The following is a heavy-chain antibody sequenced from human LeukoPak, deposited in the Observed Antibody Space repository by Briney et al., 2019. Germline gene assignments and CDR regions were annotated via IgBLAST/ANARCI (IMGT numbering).Heavy chain of an antibody. J-gene: IGHJ6*02. CDR1: GFTFSDYY. CDR3: ARVTDPYYYYGMDV. CDR2: ISSSGSTI. V-gene: IGHV3-11*01. Sequence: KPGGSLRLSCAASGFTFSDYYMSWLRQAPGKGLEWVSYISSSGSTIYYADPVKGRFTISRDNAKNSLYLQMNSLRAEDTAVYYCARVTDPYYYYGMDVWGQGTTVTVSS. D-gene: IGHD2-21*02.